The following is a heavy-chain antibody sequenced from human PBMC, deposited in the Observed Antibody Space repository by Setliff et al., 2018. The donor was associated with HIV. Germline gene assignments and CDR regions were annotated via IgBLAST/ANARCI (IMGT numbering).Heavy chain of an antibody. V-gene: IGHV1-2*02. J-gene: IGHJ4*02. Sequence: ASVKVFCKASGYTFTDYYIHWVRQAPGQGLEWMGWINPNSSDTNYAQKFQGRVTMTRDTSISTAYMDLSRLRSVDTAVYYCARRVPPIPSGDLDYWGQGTLVTVSS. CDR1: GYTFTDYY. CDR2: INPNSSDT. CDR3: ARRVPPIPSGDLDY. D-gene: IGHD4-17*01.